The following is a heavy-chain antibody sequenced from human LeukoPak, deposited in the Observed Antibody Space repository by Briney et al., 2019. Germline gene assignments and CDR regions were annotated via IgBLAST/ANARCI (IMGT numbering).Heavy chain of an antibody. D-gene: IGHD4-17*01. J-gene: IGHJ4*02. CDR1: GSNFGSYA. CDR2: ISSNGRDT. V-gene: IGHV3-64*01. Sequence: GGSLRLSCVASGSNFGSYALHWVRQAPGKGLEYVSAISSNGRDTYYAHSVKGRFTISRDNSQNTLYLQMGSVRDEDMAVYYCARGPYGDPTHYFDYWGQGNLVTVSS. CDR3: ARGPYGDPTHYFDY.